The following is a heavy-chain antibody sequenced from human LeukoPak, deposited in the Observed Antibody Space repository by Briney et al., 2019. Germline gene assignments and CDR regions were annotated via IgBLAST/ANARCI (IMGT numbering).Heavy chain of an antibody. CDR3: ARRCCSSTICDTYFEH. J-gene: IGHJ1*01. D-gene: IGHD2-2*02. CDR1: GYSFTNYW. Sequence: RGESLKISCKGSGYSFTNYWIGWVRQMPGKGLEWMGIIYPGDSDTRYSPSFQGRVTISADKSISTAYLQWSSLKASDTAMYYCARRCCSSTICDTYFEHWGQGTLVTVSS. V-gene: IGHV5-51*01. CDR2: IYPGDSDT.